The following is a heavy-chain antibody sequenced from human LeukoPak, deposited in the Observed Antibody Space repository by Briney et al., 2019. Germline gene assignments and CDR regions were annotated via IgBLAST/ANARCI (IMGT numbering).Heavy chain of an antibody. D-gene: IGHD2-15*01. CDR1: GFTFSRYW. V-gene: IGHV3-7*01. J-gene: IGHJ4*02. CDR3: ARDVSDENDSASRIHLDY. Sequence: PGGSLRLSCAASGFTFSRYWLTWVRQAPGKGLEGVANIQQDGREKHYVDSVRGRFTISRDNAKNSLYLQMSSLRAEDSAMYYCARDVSDENDSASRIHLDYWGQGTLVNVSS. CDR2: IQQDGREK.